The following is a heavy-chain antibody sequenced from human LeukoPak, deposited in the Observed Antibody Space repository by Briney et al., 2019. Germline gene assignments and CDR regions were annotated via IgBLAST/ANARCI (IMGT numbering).Heavy chain of an antibody. J-gene: IGHJ6*02. V-gene: IGHV4-59*01. CDR3: ARAEQKMTHYGMDV. Sequence: SETQSLTCTVSGGSISSYYWSWIRQPPGKGLEWMGYIYYSGSTNYNPSLKSRVTTSVDTSKNQFSLKLSSVTAADTAVYYCARAEQKMTHYGMDVWGQGTTVTVSS. CDR1: GGSISSYY. CDR2: IYYSGST. D-gene: IGHD5-24*01.